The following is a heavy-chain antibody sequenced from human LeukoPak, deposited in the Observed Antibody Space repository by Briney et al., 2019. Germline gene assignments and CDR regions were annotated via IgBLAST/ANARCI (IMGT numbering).Heavy chain of an antibody. CDR3: ASALLGYCSSVSCQNDY. CDR1: GFIVSSNY. CDR2: IYSGGST. D-gene: IGHD2-15*01. Sequence: GGSLRLSCAASGFIVSSNYMSWVRQAPGKGLEWVSVIYSGGSTYYADSVKGRFTISRDNSKNTLYLQMNSLRAEDTAVYYCASALLGYCSSVSCQNDYWGQGTLVTVSS. V-gene: IGHV3-53*01. J-gene: IGHJ4*02.